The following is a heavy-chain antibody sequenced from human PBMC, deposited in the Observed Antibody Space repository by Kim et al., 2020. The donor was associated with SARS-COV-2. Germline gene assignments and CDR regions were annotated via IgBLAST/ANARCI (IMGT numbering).Heavy chain of an antibody. CDR2: ISSSSSYI. J-gene: IGHJ6*02. Sequence: GGSLRLSCAASGFTFSSYSMNWVRQAPGKGLEWVSSISSSSSYIYYADSVKGRFTISRDNAKNSLYLQMNSLRAEDTAVYYCASTYDFWSGYFENYYYYGMDVWGQGTTVTVSS. D-gene: IGHD3-3*01. V-gene: IGHV3-21*01. CDR1: GFTFSSYS. CDR3: ASTYDFWSGYFENYYYYGMDV.